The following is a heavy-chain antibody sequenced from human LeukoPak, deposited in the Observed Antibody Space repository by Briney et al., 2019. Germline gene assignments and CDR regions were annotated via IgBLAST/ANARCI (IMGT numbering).Heavy chain of an antibody. CDR1: GGSFSGYY. CDR3: ARGDGGYSYGSNWFDP. Sequence: SETLSLTCAVYGGSFSGYYWSWIRQPPGKGLEWIGEINHSGSTNYNPSLKSRVTISVDTSENQFSLKLSSVTAADTAVYYCARGDGGYSYGSNWFDPWGQRTLVTVSS. D-gene: IGHD5-18*01. CDR2: INHSGST. J-gene: IGHJ5*02. V-gene: IGHV4-34*01.